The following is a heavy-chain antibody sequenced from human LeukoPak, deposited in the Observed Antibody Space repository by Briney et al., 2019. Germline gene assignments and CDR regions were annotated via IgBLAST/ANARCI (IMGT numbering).Heavy chain of an antibody. CDR3: ARESSSRYSGNEAFDI. CDR1: GGSISSYY. V-gene: IGHV4-4*07. CDR2: IYTSGST. J-gene: IGHJ3*02. Sequence: SETLSLTCTVSGGSISSYYWSWIRQPAGKGLEWIGRIYTSGSTNYNPSLKSRVTMSVDTSKNQFSLKLSSVTAADTAVYYCARESSSRYSGNEAFDIWGQGTMVTVSS. D-gene: IGHD6-13*01.